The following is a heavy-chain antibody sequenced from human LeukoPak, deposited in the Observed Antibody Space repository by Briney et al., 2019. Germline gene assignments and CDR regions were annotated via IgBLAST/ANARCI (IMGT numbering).Heavy chain of an antibody. CDR1: GGSISSSSYY. V-gene: IGHV4-39*01. CDR3: ARQNYFDNSGYALDF. Sequence: SETLSLTCTVSGGSISSSSYYWGWIRQPPGKGLEWIGSIYYSGIPYYNPSLKSRVAISVDTSKNQFTLYLSSVTAADTALYFCARQNYFDNSGYALDFWGQGKLVTVSS. CDR2: IYYSGIP. D-gene: IGHD3-22*01. J-gene: IGHJ4*02.